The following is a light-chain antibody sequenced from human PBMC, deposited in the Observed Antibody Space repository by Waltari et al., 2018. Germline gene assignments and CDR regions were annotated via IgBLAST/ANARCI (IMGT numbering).Light chain of an antibody. V-gene: IGKV3-11*01. CDR3: QQRSNWPGT. J-gene: IGKJ2*01. CDR2: DAS. CDR1: QSVSSY. Sequence: EIVLIQSPATLSLSPGERATLSCRASQSVSSYLAWYQQKPGQAPRLRIYDASNRATGIPARFSGSRSGTDFTLTISSLEPEDFAVYYCQQRSNWPGTFGQGTKLEIK.